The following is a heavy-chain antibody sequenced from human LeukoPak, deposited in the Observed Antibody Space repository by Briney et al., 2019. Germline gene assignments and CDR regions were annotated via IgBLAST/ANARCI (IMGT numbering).Heavy chain of an antibody. V-gene: IGHV4-59*08. CDR3: ARILWFGESNWYFDL. Sequence: SETLSLTCTVSGGSISSYYWSWIRQPPGKGLEWIGYIYYSGSTNYNPSLKSRVTISVDTSKNQFSLKLSSVTAADTAVYYCARILWFGESNWYFDLWGRGTLVTVSS. CDR2: IYYSGST. J-gene: IGHJ2*01. CDR1: GGSISSYY. D-gene: IGHD3-10*01.